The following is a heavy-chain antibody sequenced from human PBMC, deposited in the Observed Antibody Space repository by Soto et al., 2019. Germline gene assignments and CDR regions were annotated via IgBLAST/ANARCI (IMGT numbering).Heavy chain of an antibody. V-gene: IGHV3-11*01. CDR2: ISSSGSII. J-gene: IGHJ4*02. CDR1: GFTFSDYY. D-gene: IGHD3-16*02. CDR3: ARYRDYYYGWGIYRPDY. Sequence: QVQLVESGGGLVKPGGSLRLSCAASGFTFSDYYMSWIRQAPGKGLEWVSYISSSGSIIYYADSVKGRFTISRDNAKKSLYLQMNSLRAEDTAVYYGARYRDYYYGWGIYRPDYWGPGTLVTVSS.